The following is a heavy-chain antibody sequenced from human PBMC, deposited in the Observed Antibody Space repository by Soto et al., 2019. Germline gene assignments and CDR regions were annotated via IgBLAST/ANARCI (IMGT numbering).Heavy chain of an antibody. CDR3: AREGGYYDFWSGPEYDAFDI. V-gene: IGHV1-18*01. CDR1: GYTFTSYG. J-gene: IGHJ3*02. Sequence: ASVKVSCKASGYTFTSYGISWVRQAPGQGLEWMGWISAYNGNTNYAQKLQGGVTMTTDTSTSTAYMELRSLRSDDTAVYYFAREGGYYDFWSGPEYDAFDIWGQGTMVTVSS. D-gene: IGHD3-3*01. CDR2: ISAYNGNT.